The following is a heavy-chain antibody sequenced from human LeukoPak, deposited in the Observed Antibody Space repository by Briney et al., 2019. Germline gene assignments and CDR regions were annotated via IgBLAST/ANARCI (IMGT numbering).Heavy chain of an antibody. CDR1: GGSISSYY. CDR3: ARDPGDYGDYGSWGY. D-gene: IGHD4-17*01. CDR2: IYYSGST. J-gene: IGHJ4*02. Sequence: SETLSLTCTVSGGSISSYYWSWIRQPPGKGLEWIGYIYYSGSTNYNPSLKSRVTISVDTSKNQFSLKLSSVTAADTAVYYCARDPGDYGDYGSWGYWGQGTLVTVSS. V-gene: IGHV4-59*01.